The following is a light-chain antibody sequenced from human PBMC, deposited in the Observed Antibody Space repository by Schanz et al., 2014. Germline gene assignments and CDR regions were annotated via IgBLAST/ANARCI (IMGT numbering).Light chain of an antibody. CDR3: QQYNSFAT. V-gene: IGKV1-5*01. Sequence: IHMTPSPSTLSASVGDRVTITCRASQSMGTWLAWYQQKPGKAPKLLIYDASNLEIGVPSRFSGSGSGTEFTLTISSLQPDDFATYYCQQYNSFATFGQGTKVEIK. CDR2: DAS. CDR1: QSMGTW. J-gene: IGKJ1*01.